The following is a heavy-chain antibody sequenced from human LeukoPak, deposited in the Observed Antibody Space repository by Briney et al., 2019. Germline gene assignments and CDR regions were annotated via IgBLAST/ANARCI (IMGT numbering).Heavy chain of an antibody. J-gene: IGHJ4*02. D-gene: IGHD5-18*01. Sequence: PGGSLRLSCAASGFTFDTHAMSWVRQAPGKGLEWVSGINGKGASTYYSDSVKGRFTISRDNSKNTLYLQMSTLRAEDTAVYYCAKDQGYSYYYLDYWGQGTLVTVSS. V-gene: IGHV3-23*01. CDR1: GFTFDTHA. CDR3: AKDQGYSYYYLDY. CDR2: INGKGAST.